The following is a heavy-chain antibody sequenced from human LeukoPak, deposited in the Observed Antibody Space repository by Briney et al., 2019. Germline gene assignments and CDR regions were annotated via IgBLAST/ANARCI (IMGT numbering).Heavy chain of an antibody. CDR1: GFIFDDFG. CDR2: INWNSGSI. D-gene: IGHD2-2*01. V-gene: IGHV3-20*04. CDR3: ARDGGYCSRTDRHTFDY. Sequence: GGSLRLSCITSGFIFDDFGMAWVRQRPGKGLEWVSNINWNSGSIGYADSVKGRFTVSRDNAKNSLYLQMNSLRAEDTALYYCARDGGYCSRTDRHTFDYWGQGILVTVSS. J-gene: IGHJ4*02.